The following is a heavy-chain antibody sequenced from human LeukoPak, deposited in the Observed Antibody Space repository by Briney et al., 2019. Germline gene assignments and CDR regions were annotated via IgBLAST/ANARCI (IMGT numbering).Heavy chain of an antibody. D-gene: IGHD5-24*01. CDR2: ISYDGSNK. J-gene: IGHJ4*02. CDR1: GFTFSSYA. V-gene: IGHV3-30-3*01. CDR3: ARDRSMALDY. Sequence: GGSLRLSCAASGFTFSSYAMHWVRQAPGKGLEWVAVISYDGSNKYYADSVKGRFTISRDNSKNTLYLQMNSLRTEDTAVYYCARDRSMALDYWGQGTLVTVSS.